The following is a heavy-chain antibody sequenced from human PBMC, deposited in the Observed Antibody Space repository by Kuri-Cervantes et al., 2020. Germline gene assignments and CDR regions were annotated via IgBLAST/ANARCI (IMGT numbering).Heavy chain of an antibody. Sequence: GGSLRLSCEAYTLTFSTYGMSWVRQAPGKGLEWVSGIGVSGGTTNYADSVKGRFTISRDNSKNTLYLQMNSLRAEDTAVYYCARVIPGYYYMDVWGKGTTVTVSS. CDR3: ARVIPGYYYMDV. V-gene: IGHV3-23*01. D-gene: IGHD3-16*01. J-gene: IGHJ6*03. CDR2: IGVSGGTT. CDR1: TLTFSTYG.